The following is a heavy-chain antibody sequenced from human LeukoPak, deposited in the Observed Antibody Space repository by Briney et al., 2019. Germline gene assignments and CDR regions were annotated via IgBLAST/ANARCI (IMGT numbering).Heavy chain of an antibody. Sequence: GGSLRLSCAASGFTVSSNYMSWVRQAPGKGLEWVSVIYSGGSTYYADSVKGRFTISRDNSKNTLYLQMNSLRAEDTAVYYCARAPRYEPEAVDYWGQGTLVTVSS. J-gene: IGHJ4*02. CDR2: IYSGGST. V-gene: IGHV3-66*01. CDR1: GFTVSSNY. D-gene: IGHD5-12*01. CDR3: ARAPRYEPEAVDY.